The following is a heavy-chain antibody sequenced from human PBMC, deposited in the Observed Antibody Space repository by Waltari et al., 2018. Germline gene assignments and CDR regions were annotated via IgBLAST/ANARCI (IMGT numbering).Heavy chain of an antibody. CDR1: GGSFNGYY. CDR2: INHSGST. D-gene: IGHD5-18*01. Sequence: QVQLQQWGAGLLKPSETLSLTCAVYGGSFNGYYWSWIRQPPGKGLEWIGEINHSGSTNSSPSLKSRVTISVDTSKNQFALKLSSVTAADTAVYYWARGRGYSYYGDWGQGTLVTVSS. J-gene: IGHJ4*02. CDR3: ARGRGYSYYGD. V-gene: IGHV4-34*01.